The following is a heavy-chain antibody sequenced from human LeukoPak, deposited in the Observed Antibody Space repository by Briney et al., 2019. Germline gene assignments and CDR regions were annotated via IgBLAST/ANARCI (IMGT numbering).Heavy chain of an antibody. CDR2: IYYSGST. J-gene: IGHJ4*02. CDR1: GGSISSSSYY. D-gene: IGHD6-19*01. V-gene: IGHV4-39*01. Sequence: SETLSLTCTVSGGSISSSSYYWGWIRQPPGKGLECIGSIYYSGSTYYNPSLKSRVTISVDTSKNQFSLKLSSVTAADTAVYYCARRKAVAAWYFDYWGQGTLVTVSS. CDR3: ARRKAVAAWYFDY.